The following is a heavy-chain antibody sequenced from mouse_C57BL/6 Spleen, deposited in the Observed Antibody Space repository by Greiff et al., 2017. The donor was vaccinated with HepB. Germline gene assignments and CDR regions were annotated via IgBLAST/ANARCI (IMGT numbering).Heavy chain of an antibody. CDR1: GYAFSSSW. CDR2: IYPGDGDT. CDR3: AKRVITPVVASHSFDT. D-gene: IGHD1-1*01. V-gene: IGHV1-82*01. J-gene: IGHJ2*01. Sequence: QVQLKQSGPELVKPGASVKISCKASGYAFSSSWMNWVKQRPGKGLEWIGRIYPGDGDTNYNGKFKGKATLTADKSSSTAYMQLSSLTSEDSAVYFCAKRVITPVVASHSFDTWGEGTTLTVSS.